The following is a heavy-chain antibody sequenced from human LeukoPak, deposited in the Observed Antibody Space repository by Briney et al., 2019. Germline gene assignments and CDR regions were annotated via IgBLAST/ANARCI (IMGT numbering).Heavy chain of an antibody. Sequence: PSETLSLTCAVYGGSFSGYYWSWIRQPPGKGLEWIGEINHSGSTNYNPSLKSRVTISVDTSKNQFSLKLSSVTAADTAVYYCARDIAYSSGWSYYYYGMDVWGQGTTVTVSS. V-gene: IGHV4-34*01. CDR2: INHSGST. J-gene: IGHJ6*02. CDR3: ARDIAYSSGWSYYYYGMDV. CDR1: GGSFSGYY. D-gene: IGHD6-25*01.